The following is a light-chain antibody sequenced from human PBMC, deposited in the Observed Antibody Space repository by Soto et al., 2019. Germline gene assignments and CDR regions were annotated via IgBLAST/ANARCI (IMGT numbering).Light chain of an antibody. V-gene: IGLV2-8*01. CDR2: EVS. CDR1: SSDVGSSYNY. CDR3: GSYVGSDSVI. Sequence: SALTQPPSASGSPGQSVTISCTGTSSDVGSSYNYVSWYQQHPGNAPKLMIYEVSKRPSGVPDRFSGSKSGNTASLTVSGLQAEDEADYYCGSYVGSDSVIFGGGTKVTVL. J-gene: IGLJ2*01.